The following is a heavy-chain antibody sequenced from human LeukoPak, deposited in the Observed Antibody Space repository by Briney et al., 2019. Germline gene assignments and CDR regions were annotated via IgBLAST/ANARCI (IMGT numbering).Heavy chain of an antibody. CDR1: GGTFSSYA. D-gene: IGHD3-10*01. Sequence: ASVKVSCKASGGTFSSYAISWVRQAPGQGLEWMGGIIPIFGTANYAQKFQGRVTITADESTSTAYMELSSLRSEDTAVYYCAKPSNPYGSGSYFDYWGQGTLVTVSS. CDR2: IIPIFGTA. V-gene: IGHV1-69*13. CDR3: AKPSNPYGSGSYFDY. J-gene: IGHJ4*02.